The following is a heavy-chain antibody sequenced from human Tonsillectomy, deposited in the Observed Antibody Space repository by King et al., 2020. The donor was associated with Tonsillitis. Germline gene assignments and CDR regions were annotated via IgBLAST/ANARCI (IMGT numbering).Heavy chain of an antibody. V-gene: IGHV1-18*01. Sequence: VQLVESGAEVKKPGASVKVSCTASGFTFTSNGISWVRQAPGQGLEWMGWISAYNGNKNYAQKLQGRVTMTTDTSTSTTYMELRSLRSDDTAVYYCAGWSSGEGYYYYGMDVWGQGATVTVSS. CDR1: GFTFTSNG. D-gene: IGHD3-22*01. CDR3: AGWSSGEGYYYYGMDV. CDR2: ISAYNGNK. J-gene: IGHJ6*02.